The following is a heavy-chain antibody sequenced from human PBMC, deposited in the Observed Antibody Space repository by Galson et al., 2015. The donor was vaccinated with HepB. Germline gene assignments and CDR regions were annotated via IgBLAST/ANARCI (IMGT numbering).Heavy chain of an antibody. J-gene: IGHJ4*02. V-gene: IGHV3-7*03. D-gene: IGHD2-15*01. CDR2: IRPDGSDN. Sequence: SLRLSCAASGFTFSTYWMTWVRQAPGKGLEWVANIRPDGSDNYYVDSVRGRFTISRDNAKNSLYLQIDSLRAEDTAVYYCARARFCSSGSCYSDYWGQGTLVTVSS. CDR1: GFTFSTYW. CDR3: ARARFCSSGSCYSDY.